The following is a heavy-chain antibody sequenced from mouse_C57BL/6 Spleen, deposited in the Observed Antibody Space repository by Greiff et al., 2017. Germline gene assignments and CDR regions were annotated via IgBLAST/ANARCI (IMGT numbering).Heavy chain of an antibody. J-gene: IGHJ1*03. CDR2: IDPSDSYT. V-gene: IGHV1-69*01. CDR1: GYTFTSYW. Sequence: QVQLKQSGAELVMPGASVKLSCKASGYTFTSYWMHWVKQRPGQGLEWIGEIDPSDSYTNYNQKFKGKSTLTVDKSSSTAYMQLSSLTSEDSAVYYCARSGDGYYHWYFDVWGTGTTVTVSS. CDR3: ARSGDGYYHWYFDV. D-gene: IGHD2-3*01.